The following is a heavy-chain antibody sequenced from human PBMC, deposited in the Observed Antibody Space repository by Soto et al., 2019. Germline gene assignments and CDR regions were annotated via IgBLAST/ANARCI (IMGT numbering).Heavy chain of an antibody. J-gene: IGHJ5*02. Sequence: EVQLLESGGGLVQPGGSLRLSCAASGFTFSSYAMSWVRQAPGKGLEWVSAISGSGGSTYYADSVKGRFTISRDNSKNTLYLQMNSVRAEDTAVYYCGRDIVVVVAATDWFDPWGQGTLVTVSS. CDR1: GFTFSSYA. D-gene: IGHD2-15*01. CDR2: ISGSGGST. CDR3: GRDIVVVVAATDWFDP. V-gene: IGHV3-23*01.